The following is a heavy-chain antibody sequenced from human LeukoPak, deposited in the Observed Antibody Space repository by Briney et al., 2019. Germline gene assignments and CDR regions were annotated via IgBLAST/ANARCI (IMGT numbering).Heavy chain of an antibody. CDR3: ARGGSYGAYLDY. CDR1: GGSISSGSYY. Sequence: PSQTLSLTCTVSGGSISSGSYYWSWIRQPAGKGLEWIGRIYTSGSTNYNPSLKSRVTISVDTSKNQFSLKLSSVTAADTAVYYCARGGSYGAYLDYWGQGALVIVSS. CDR2: IYTSGST. V-gene: IGHV4-61*02. D-gene: IGHD1-26*01. J-gene: IGHJ4*02.